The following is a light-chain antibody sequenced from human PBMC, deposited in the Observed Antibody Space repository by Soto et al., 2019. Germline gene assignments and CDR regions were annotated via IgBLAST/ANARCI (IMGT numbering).Light chain of an antibody. Sequence: DIVMTQSPDSLAVSLGERATINCKSSQSVLYSSNNKNYLDWYQQKQGQPPKLLIYWASTRESGVPDRFSGSGSGTDFTLTISSRQAEDVAVYYCQQYYSTPPTFGQGTKVEIK. V-gene: IGKV4-1*01. CDR3: QQYYSTPPT. CDR2: WAS. J-gene: IGKJ1*01. CDR1: QSVLYSSNNKNY.